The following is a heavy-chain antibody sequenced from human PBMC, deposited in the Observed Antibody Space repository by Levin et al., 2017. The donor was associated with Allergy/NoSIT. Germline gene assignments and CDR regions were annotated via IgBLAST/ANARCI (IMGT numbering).Heavy chain of an antibody. J-gene: IGHJ3*02. Sequence: GESLKISCRTSGYTFSSCFIHWVRQAPGQGLEWVGLVNPSDGGPLYAQKFQGRVTMTSDTSTDTVYMELSGLRSEDTATYYGTREAPPSRIASGFDIWGHGTLVIVS. V-gene: IGHV1-46*03. D-gene: IGHD1-26*01. CDR1: GYTFSSCF. CDR3: TREAPPSRIASGFDI. CDR2: VNPSDGGP.